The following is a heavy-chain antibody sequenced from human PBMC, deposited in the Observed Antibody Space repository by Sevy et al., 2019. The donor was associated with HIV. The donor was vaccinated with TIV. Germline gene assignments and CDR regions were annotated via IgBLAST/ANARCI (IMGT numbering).Heavy chain of an antibody. J-gene: IGHJ3*02. Sequence: ASVKVSCKASGGTFSSYAISWVRQAPGQGLEWMGGIIPIFGTANYAQTFQGRVTITADESTSTAYMELSSLRSEDTAVYYCARAPSYSSSSPIDAFDIWGQGTMVTVSS. V-gene: IGHV1-69*13. CDR1: GGTFSSYA. CDR2: IIPIFGTA. CDR3: ARAPSYSSSSPIDAFDI. D-gene: IGHD6-6*01.